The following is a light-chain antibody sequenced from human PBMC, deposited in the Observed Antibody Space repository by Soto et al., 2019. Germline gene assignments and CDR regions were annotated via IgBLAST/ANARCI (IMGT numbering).Light chain of an antibody. Sequence: QSALTQPASVSGSPGQSITISCPGTSSDVGGYDYVSWYQQHPGKAPKLLIYDVSNRPSGVSTRFSGSKSGNTASLTISGLQAEAEGDYYCTSYTARRLYVFGSGTKLTVL. CDR1: SSDVGGYDY. J-gene: IGLJ1*01. CDR3: TSYTARRLYV. CDR2: DVS. V-gene: IGLV2-14*03.